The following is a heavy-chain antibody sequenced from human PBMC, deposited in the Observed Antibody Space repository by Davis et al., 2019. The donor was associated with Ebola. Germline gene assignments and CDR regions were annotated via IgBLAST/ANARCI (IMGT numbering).Heavy chain of an antibody. Sequence: MPSETLSLTCTVSGYSISNGFSWGWIRQPPGKGLEWIGSIYHNGRTNYNPSLKSRLTISLDTSKNQFSLRLRSVTAAETAVYFCARGFVYWGQGTLVTVSS. CDR2: IYHNGRT. V-gene: IGHV4-38-2*02. CDR3: ARGFVY. D-gene: IGHD3-3*01. CDR1: GYSISNGFS. J-gene: IGHJ4*02.